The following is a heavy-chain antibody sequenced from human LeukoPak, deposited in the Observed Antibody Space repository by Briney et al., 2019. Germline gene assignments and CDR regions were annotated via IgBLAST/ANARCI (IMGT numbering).Heavy chain of an antibody. CDR3: ARSWFGELHDAFDI. CDR2: IYYSGST. Sequence: PSETLSLTCTVSGGSISSYYWSWIRQPPGKGLEWIGYIYYSGSTNYNPSLKSRVTISVDTSKNQFSLKLSSVTAADTAVYYCARSWFGELHDAFDIWGQGTMVTVSS. V-gene: IGHV4-59*01. J-gene: IGHJ3*02. D-gene: IGHD3-10*01. CDR1: GGSISSYY.